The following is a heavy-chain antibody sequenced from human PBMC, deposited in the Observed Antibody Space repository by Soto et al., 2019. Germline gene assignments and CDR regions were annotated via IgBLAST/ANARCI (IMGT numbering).Heavy chain of an antibody. Sequence: QVQLVQSGAEVKKPGASVKVSCKASGYSFTHYLITWVRQAPGQGLEWMGWISAYNDNTNYAQNFQGRVTMTSDTATPTAYLAPRSPRSYDPSVYYSARMIDCSYTAQRLIDYWCPGTRVSGSS. V-gene: IGHV1-18*01. CDR3: ARMIDCSYTAQRLIDY. J-gene: IGHJ4*02. D-gene: IGHD2-21*02. CDR2: ISAYNDNT. CDR1: GYSFTHYL.